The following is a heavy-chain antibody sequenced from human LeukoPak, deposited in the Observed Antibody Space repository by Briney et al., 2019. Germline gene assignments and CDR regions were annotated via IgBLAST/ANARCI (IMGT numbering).Heavy chain of an antibody. J-gene: IGHJ4*02. D-gene: IGHD3-10*01. V-gene: IGHV4-39*01. CDR1: GGSINSNSHY. Sequence: KPSETLSLTCTVSGGSINSNSHYWGWIRQPPGKGLEWIGSIYYSGNTYYNSSLKSRVTISVDTSKNQFSLKLSSVTAADTALYYCARLSYGSGSYYNFHFDYWGQGALVTVSS. CDR3: ARLSYGSGSYYNFHFDY. CDR2: IYYSGNT.